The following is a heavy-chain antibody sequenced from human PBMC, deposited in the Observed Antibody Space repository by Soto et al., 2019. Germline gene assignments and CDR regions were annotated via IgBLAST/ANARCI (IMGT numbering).Heavy chain of an antibody. D-gene: IGHD2-15*01. J-gene: IGHJ6*02. V-gene: IGHV1-69*13. Sequence: ASVKVSCKASGGTFSSYAISWVRQAPGQGLEWMGGIIPIFGTANYAQKFQGRVTITADESTSTAYMELSSLRSEDTAVYYCARVDIVVVVAANYGMDVWGQGTTVTVSS. CDR1: GGTFSSYA. CDR2: IIPIFGTA. CDR3: ARVDIVVVVAANYGMDV.